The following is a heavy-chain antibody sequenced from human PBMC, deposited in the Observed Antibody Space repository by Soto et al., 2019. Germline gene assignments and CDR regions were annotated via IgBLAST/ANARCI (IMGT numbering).Heavy chain of an antibody. CDR1: GFTLSNAW. CDR3: ATLGGNLGAFDY. CDR2: IKSRADGGTA. D-gene: IGHD3-16*01. V-gene: IGHV3-15*01. J-gene: IGHJ4*02. Sequence: GXSLRLSCAASGFTLSNAWLSWFRQAPGKGLEWVGRIKSRADGGTADHAAPVKGRFAISRDDSKNTLYLQMNSLKTEDTAVYYCATLGGNLGAFDYWGQGTLVTVSS.